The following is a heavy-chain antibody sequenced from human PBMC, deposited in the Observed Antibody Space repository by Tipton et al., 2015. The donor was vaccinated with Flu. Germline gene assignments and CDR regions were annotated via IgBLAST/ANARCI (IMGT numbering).Heavy chain of an antibody. CDR3: ARRGAAITHYFDY. Sequence: QLVQSGGGLIQRGGSLRLSCVVSGFTVSSNYMTWVRQAPGKGLEWVSGLNWNGGNSGYADSVKGRFTISRDNAKNSLYLQMNSLRAEDTALYYCARRGAAITHYFDYWGQGTLVTVSS. D-gene: IGHD3-16*01. V-gene: IGHV3-20*04. CDR1: GFTVSSNY. CDR2: LNWNGGNS. J-gene: IGHJ4*02.